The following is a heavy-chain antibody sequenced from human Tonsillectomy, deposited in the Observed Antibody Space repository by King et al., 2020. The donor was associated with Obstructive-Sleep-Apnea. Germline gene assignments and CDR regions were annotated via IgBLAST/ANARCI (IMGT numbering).Heavy chain of an antibody. CDR1: GGSISSGDYY. CDR3: VSLTEEEAIIDY. Sequence: VQLQESGPGLVKPSQTLSLTCTVSGGSISSGDYYWSWIRQPPGKGLEWIGYIYYSGTTYNNPSLKCRITMSVYTSKNQVSLKLNSVTSADTAVYYCVSLTEEEAIIDYWGQGTLVPVS. V-gene: IGHV4-30-4*01. J-gene: IGHJ4*02. D-gene: IGHD7-27*01. CDR2: IYYSGTT.